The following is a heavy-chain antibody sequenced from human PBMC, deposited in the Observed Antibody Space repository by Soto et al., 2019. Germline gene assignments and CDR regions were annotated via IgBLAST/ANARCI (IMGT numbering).Heavy chain of an antibody. V-gene: IGHV1-69*04. Sequence: GASVKVSCKASGGTFSSYTIRWVRQAPGQGIEWMGRIIPNLGIANYAQKFQGRVTITADKSTSTAYMELSSLRSEDTAVYYCARDVTRGYSFVGGTPNWFDPWGQGTLVTVSS. CDR3: ARDVTRGYSFVGGTPNWFDP. CDR2: IIPNLGIA. CDR1: GGTFSSYT. D-gene: IGHD5-18*01. J-gene: IGHJ5*02.